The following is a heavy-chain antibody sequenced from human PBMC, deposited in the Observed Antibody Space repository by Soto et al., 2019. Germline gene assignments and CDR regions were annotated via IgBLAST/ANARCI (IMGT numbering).Heavy chain of an antibody. Sequence: SETLSLTCAVYGASFSGYYWIWIRQSPGKGLEWIGYISDTGSSNYNPSLKSRVTISVDRSKNQFSLQLTSVTAADTAVYYCATSYGNAWYTYWGQGTQVTVSS. CDR1: GASFSGYY. CDR3: ATSYGNAWYTY. V-gene: IGHV4-34*01. CDR2: ISDTGSS. J-gene: IGHJ4*02. D-gene: IGHD6-13*01.